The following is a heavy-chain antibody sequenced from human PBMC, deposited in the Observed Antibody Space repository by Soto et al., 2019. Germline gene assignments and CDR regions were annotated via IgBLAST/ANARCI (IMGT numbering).Heavy chain of an antibody. CDR3: ASGIQLWLRRINNGYSG. J-gene: IGHJ4*02. D-gene: IGHD5-12*01. V-gene: IGHV1-69*12. CDR2: IIPMVGTA. CDR1: GGTFSTYA. Sequence: QVQRVQSGAEVKKPESSVKVSCKAPGGTFSTYAISWVRQAPGQGLEWMGGIIPMVGTANYAQRFQDRVTITADESTNKVYMELSSLRSEDTAVYFCASGIQLWLRRINNGYSGWGQGTLVTVSS.